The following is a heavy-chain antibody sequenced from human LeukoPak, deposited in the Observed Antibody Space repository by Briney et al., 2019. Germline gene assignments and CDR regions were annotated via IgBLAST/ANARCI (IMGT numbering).Heavy chain of an antibody. Sequence: PGGSLRLSCAASGFTSSNAWMSWVRQVSGKGLEWVGRIESKTEGGITDYAAPVKGRFTISRDDSKNTLHLQMNSLKTEDTAVYYCTTPIMGATRAGFGFWGQGTLVTVSS. V-gene: IGHV3-15*04. D-gene: IGHD1-26*01. CDR2: IESKTEGGIT. CDR3: TTPIMGATRAGFGF. CDR1: GFTSSNAW. J-gene: IGHJ4*02.